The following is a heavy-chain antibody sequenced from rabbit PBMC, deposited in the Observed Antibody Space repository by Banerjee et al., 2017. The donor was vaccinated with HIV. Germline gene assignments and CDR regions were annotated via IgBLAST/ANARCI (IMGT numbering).Heavy chain of an antibody. D-gene: IGHD4-1*01. CDR1: GFSFSGGYW. V-gene: IGHV1S45*01. J-gene: IGHJ3*01. Sequence: QQQLVESGGGLVKPGASLTLTCKASGFSFSGGYWICWVRQAPGKGLELIACIYAGNSGTTYYASWAKGRLTISKTSWTTVTLQMTSLTAADTATYFCARDLAGVTGWNFGLWGQGTLVTVS. CDR3: ARDLAGVTGWNFGL. CDR2: IYAGNSGTT.